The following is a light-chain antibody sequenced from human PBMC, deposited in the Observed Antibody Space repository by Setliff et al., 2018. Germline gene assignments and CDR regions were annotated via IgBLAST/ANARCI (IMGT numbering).Light chain of an antibody. CDR1: NSDVGGYDY. V-gene: IGLV2-8*01. CDR3: SAYAGSNNWGV. Sequence: QSALTRPPSASGSPGQSVTISCTGTNSDVGGYDYVSWYQQHPGKAPKLMIHEVNKRPSGVPDRFSGSKSGNTASLTVSGLQAEDEADYYCSAYAGSNNWGVFGTGTKVTVL. CDR2: EVN. J-gene: IGLJ1*01.